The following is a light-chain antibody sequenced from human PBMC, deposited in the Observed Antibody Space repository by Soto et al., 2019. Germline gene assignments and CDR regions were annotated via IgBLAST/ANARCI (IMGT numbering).Light chain of an antibody. J-gene: IGKJ1*01. V-gene: IGKV3-20*01. CDR1: LSVSTDY. Sequence: VLTQSPGSLTLSPGERAALSCRASLSVSTDYLALYQQKPGQAPRPLIYGASNRATGIPDRFSGSGSGTDFTLTISRLEPEDSAVYYCQQFGRSPWTFGQGTKVEIK. CDR3: QQFGRSPWT. CDR2: GAS.